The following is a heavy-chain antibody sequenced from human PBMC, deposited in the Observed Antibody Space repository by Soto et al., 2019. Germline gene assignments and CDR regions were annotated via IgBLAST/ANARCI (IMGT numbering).Heavy chain of an antibody. CDR2: ISYAGSNK. CDR3: AKDTYYHDSSGYYVFDY. D-gene: IGHD3-22*01. Sequence: QVQLVESGGGVVQPGRSLRLSCAASGSTFSSYGMHWVRQAPGKGLEWVAVISYAGSNKNYADSVKGRFTISRDNVKNTLYLQMDSLRAEDTAVYYCAKDTYYHDSSGYYVFDYWGQGTPVNVSS. J-gene: IGHJ4*02. CDR1: GSTFSSYG. V-gene: IGHV3-30*18.